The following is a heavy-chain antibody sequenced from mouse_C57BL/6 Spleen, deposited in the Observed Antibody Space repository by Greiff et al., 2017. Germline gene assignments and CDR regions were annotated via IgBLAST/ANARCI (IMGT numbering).Heavy chain of an antibody. Sequence: VQLQQPGAELVKPGASVKLSCKASGYTFTSYWMQWVKQRPGQGLEWIGEIDPSDSYTNYNQKFKGKATLTVDTSSSTAYMQLSSLTSEDSAVYYCARWYYYAMDYWGQGTSVTVSS. CDR1: GYTFTSYW. CDR2: IDPSDSYT. V-gene: IGHV1-50*01. J-gene: IGHJ4*01. CDR3: ARWYYYAMDY.